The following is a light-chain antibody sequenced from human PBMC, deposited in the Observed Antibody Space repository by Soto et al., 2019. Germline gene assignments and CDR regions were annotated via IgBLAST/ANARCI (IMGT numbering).Light chain of an antibody. CDR2: AAS. V-gene: IGKV1-39*01. CDR1: QSIRSH. Sequence: LQMTKSPTSLSASVGDSVSITCRAIQSIRSHLNWYQQKPGKAPKLLIYAASSLQSGVPSRFSGSGSGTDFTLTIRGLQPEDFATYYCQQSSGSSDWAFGQGTKVDSK. CDR3: QQSSGSSDWA. J-gene: IGKJ1*01.